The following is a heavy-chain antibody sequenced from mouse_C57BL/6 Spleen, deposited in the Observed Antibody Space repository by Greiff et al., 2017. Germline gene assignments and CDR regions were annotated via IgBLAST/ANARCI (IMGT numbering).Heavy chain of an antibody. V-gene: IGHV1-53*01. CDR3: ARKLAGTSWYFDY. CDR1: GYTFTSYW. CDR2: INPSNGGT. D-gene: IGHD4-1*01. Sequence: QVQLQQPGTELVKPGDSVKLSCKASGYTFTSYWMHWVKQRPGQGLEWIGNINPSNGGTNYNEKFKSKATLTVDKSSSTAYMQLSSLTSEDSAVYYCARKLAGTSWYFDYWGQGTTLTVSS. J-gene: IGHJ2*01.